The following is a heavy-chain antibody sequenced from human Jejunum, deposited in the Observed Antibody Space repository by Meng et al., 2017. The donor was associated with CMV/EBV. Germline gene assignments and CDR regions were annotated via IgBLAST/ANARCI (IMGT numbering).Heavy chain of an antibody. Sequence: VSGFSITSGYYWDWIRQAPGKGLEWIGYVFHSGATYYNPSLTSRVTISVDTSRNQFALNVTSVSAADTAIYYCARSRSSTQYLDFWGQGVLVTVPQ. D-gene: IGHD6-13*01. J-gene: IGHJ4*02. CDR3: ARSRSSTQYLDF. CDR1: GFSITSGYY. V-gene: IGHV4-38-2*01. CDR2: VFHSGAT.